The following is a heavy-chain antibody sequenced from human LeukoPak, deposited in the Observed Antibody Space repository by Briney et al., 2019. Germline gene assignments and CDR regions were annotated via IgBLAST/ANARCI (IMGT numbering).Heavy chain of an antibody. V-gene: IGHV3-33*01. J-gene: IGHJ1*01. CDR1: GFAFSSYG. Sequence: PGRSLRLSCAASGFAFSSYGMHWVRQAPGKGLEWVAVIWYDGSNKYYADSVKGRFTISRDNSKNTLYLQMNSLRAEDTAVYYCARANLGYCSGGSCYSSAEYFQHWGQGTLVTVSS. CDR3: ARANLGYCSGGSCYSSAEYFQH. CDR2: IWYDGSNK. D-gene: IGHD2-15*01.